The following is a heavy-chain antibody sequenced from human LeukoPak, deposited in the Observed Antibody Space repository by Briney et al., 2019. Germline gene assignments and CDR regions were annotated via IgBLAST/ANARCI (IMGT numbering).Heavy chain of an antibody. Sequence: SETLSLTCTVSGGSISSSSYYWGWIRQPPGTGLEWIGSIYYSGSTYYNPSLKSRVTISVDTSKNQFSLKLSSVTAADTAVYYCARHQWLALLFDYWGQGTLVTVSS. CDR2: IYYSGST. J-gene: IGHJ4*02. CDR1: GGSISSSSYY. V-gene: IGHV4-39*01. CDR3: ARHQWLALLFDY. D-gene: IGHD6-19*01.